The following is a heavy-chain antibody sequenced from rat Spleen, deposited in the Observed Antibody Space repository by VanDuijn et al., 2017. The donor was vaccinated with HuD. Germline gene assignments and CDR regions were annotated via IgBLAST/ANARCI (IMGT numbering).Heavy chain of an antibody. CDR1: GFTFSDYY. V-gene: IGHV5-29*01. CDR3: ARSVFDY. J-gene: IGHJ2*01. CDR2: INYDGSST. Sequence: EVQLVESDGGLVQPGRSLKLSCAASGFTFSDYYMAWVRQAPTKGLEWVATINYDGSSTYYRDSVKGRFTISRDNAKSTLHLQMGSLRSEDTATYYCARSVFDYWGQGVMVTVSS.